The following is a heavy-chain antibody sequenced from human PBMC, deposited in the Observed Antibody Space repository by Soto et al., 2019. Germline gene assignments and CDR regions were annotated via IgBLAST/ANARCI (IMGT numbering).Heavy chain of an antibody. CDR1: GYPFTTYY. V-gene: IGHV1-46*01. CDR3: VREFSGGYFDY. D-gene: IGHD3-10*01. J-gene: IGHJ4*02. Sequence: QVQLVQSGAEVKKTGASLMLSCKTSGYPFTTYYLHWVRQAPGHGLEWMGILFPADGATNYARKFRGRVTMTRDTSTSTVYMQLSSLRSEDTAVYYCVREFSGGYFDYWGQGSLVTVSS. CDR2: LFPADGAT.